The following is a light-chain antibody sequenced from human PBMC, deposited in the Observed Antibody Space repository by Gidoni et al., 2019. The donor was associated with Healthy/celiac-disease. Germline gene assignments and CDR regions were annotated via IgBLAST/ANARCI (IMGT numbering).Light chain of an antibody. Sequence: QSVLTQPPSVSGPPGQRVTISCTGSSSNIGAGYDVPWYQQLPGTAPKLLIYGNSHRPSGVPDRVSGSKSGTSASLAITGLQAEDEADYYCQSYDSSLSGSVFGGGTKLTVL. V-gene: IGLV1-40*01. CDR3: QSYDSSLSGSV. J-gene: IGLJ2*01. CDR1: SSNIGAGYD. CDR2: GNS.